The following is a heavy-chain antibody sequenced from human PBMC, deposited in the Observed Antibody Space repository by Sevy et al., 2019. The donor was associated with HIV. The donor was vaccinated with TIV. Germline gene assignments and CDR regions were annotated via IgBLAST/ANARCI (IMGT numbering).Heavy chain of an antibody. J-gene: IGHJ6*02. V-gene: IGHV3-53*01. D-gene: IGHD3-3*01. Sequence: GGSLRLSCAASGFTVSSNYMSWVRQAPGKGLEWVSVIYSGGSTYYADSVKGRFPISRDNSKNTLYLQMNSLRAEDTAVYYCARDSGPYYDFWSGYFDSRYYGMDVWGQGTTVTVSS. CDR2: IYSGGST. CDR3: ARDSGPYYDFWSGYFDSRYYGMDV. CDR1: GFTVSSNY.